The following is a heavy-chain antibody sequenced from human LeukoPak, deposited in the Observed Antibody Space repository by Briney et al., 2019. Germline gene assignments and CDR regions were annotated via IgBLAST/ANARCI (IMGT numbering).Heavy chain of an antibody. CDR2: VYTTGRA. V-gene: IGHV4-4*07. CDR1: SGSINSYY. D-gene: IGHD5-18*01. J-gene: IGHJ4*02. Sequence: SETLSLTCSVSSGSINSYYWGWVRQPAGRGLEWIGRVYTTGRADYDPSLQSRVAMSIDTSQTQFSLNLKSVTAADTATYFCARHGYTASHFFLDYWSQGAPVTVSS. CDR3: ARHGYTASHFFLDY.